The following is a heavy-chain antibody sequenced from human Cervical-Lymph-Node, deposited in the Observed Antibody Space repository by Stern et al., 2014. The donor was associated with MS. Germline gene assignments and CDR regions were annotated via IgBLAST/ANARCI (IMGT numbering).Heavy chain of an antibody. CDR1: GFTFSSFA. V-gene: IGHV3-23*04. D-gene: IGHD4-17*01. Sequence: VQLVESGGGLVQPGGSLRLACAVSGFTFSSFAMSWVRQAPGKGLEWVSTITGSGGNTYYADSVKGRFTISRDNSKNTLYLHMNSLGAEDTALYYCANLRFGDSPVAYWGQGTLVTVSS. J-gene: IGHJ4*02. CDR2: ITGSGGNT. CDR3: ANLRFGDSPVAY.